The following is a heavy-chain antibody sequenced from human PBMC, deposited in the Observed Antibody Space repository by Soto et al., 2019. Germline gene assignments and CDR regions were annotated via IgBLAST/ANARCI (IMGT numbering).Heavy chain of an antibody. CDR2: IIPIFGTA. Sequence: SVKVSCKASGGTFSSYAISWVRQAPGQGLEWMGGIIPIFGTANYAQKFQGRVTITADESTSTAYMELSSPRSEDTAVYYCASWGYYDSSGYYYPAAPFDYWGQGTLVTVSS. CDR3: ASWGYYDSSGYYYPAAPFDY. J-gene: IGHJ4*02. V-gene: IGHV1-69*13. D-gene: IGHD3-22*01. CDR1: GGTFSSYA.